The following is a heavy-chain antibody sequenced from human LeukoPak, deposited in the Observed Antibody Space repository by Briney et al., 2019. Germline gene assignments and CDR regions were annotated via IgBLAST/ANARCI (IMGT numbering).Heavy chain of an antibody. D-gene: IGHD6-19*01. CDR1: GFTFSSYA. CDR3: AKSPHPGIAVAGLDY. CDR2: ISGSGGST. V-gene: IGHV3-23*01. Sequence: GSLRLSCAASGFTFSSYAMSWVRQAPGKGLEWVSAISGSGGSTYYADSVKGRFTISRDNSKNTLYLQMNSLRAEDTAVYYCAKSPHPGIAVAGLDYWGQGTLVTVSS. J-gene: IGHJ4*02.